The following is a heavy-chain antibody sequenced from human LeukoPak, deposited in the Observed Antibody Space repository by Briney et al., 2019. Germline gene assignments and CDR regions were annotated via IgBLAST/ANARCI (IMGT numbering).Heavy chain of an antibody. D-gene: IGHD3-22*01. V-gene: IGHV4-61*02. Sequence: SETLSLTCTVSGGSISSGSYYWSWIRQPAGKGLEWIGRIHTSGSTNYNPSLKSRVTISVDTSKNQFSLKLSSVTAADTALYFCARRRYYDSSGYLEWGQGTLVTASS. CDR3: ARRRYYDSSGYLE. CDR2: IHTSGST. CDR1: GGSISSGSYY. J-gene: IGHJ1*01.